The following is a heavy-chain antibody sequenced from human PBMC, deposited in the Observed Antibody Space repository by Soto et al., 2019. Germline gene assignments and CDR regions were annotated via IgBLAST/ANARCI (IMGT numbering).Heavy chain of an antibody. J-gene: IGHJ4*02. CDR2: ISWNSGSI. CDR3: AKDPRPNIVGATPFDY. V-gene: IGHV3-9*01. CDR1: GFTFDDYA. D-gene: IGHD1-26*01. Sequence: EVQLVESGGGLVQPGRSLRLSCAASGFTFDDYAMHWVRQAPGKGLEWVSGISWNSGSIGYADSVKGRFTISRDNAKNXLYLQMNSLRAEDTALYYCAKDPRPNIVGATPFDYWGQGTLVTVSS.